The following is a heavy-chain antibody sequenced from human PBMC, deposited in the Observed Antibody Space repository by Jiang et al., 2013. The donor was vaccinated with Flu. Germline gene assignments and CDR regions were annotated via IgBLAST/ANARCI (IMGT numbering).Heavy chain of an antibody. CDR1: SSYG. J-gene: IGHJ4*02. Sequence: SSYGMHWVRQAPGKGLEWVAIISYDENSEYYADSVKGRFIVSRDNSENTLYLQMTSLRPDDTAVYFCARERGRGDGSFSGWHYFDFWGQGTLVSVSA. D-gene: IGHD6-19*01. CDR2: ISYDENSE. V-gene: IGHV3-30*03. CDR3: ARERGRGDGSFSGWHYFDF.